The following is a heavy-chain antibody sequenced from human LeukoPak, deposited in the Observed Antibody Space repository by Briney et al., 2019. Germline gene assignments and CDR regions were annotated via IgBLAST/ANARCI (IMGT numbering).Heavy chain of an antibody. CDR1: GRSISSGGYS. D-gene: IGHD3-22*01. Sequence: SETLSLTCAVSGRSISSGGYSWSWIRQPPGKGLEWIGYIYHSGSTYYNPSLKSRVTISVDRSKNQFSLKLSSVTAADTAVYYCARGRHYYDSSGYPIDYWGQGTLVTVSS. CDR3: ARGRHYYDSSGYPIDY. CDR2: IYHSGST. V-gene: IGHV4-30-2*01. J-gene: IGHJ4*02.